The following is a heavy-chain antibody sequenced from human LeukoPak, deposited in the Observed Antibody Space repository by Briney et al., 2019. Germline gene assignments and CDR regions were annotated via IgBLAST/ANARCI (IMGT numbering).Heavy chain of an antibody. CDR3: ERWFTITSGDYDILTSSYHRGMDV. J-gene: IGHJ6*02. CDR1: RYAFTGYN. CDR2: INPNSGGT. Sequence: APVNVSCKASRYAFTGYNLHWVRQAPAQGVEWMGWINPNSGGTNDTQMLQGRVTMTRDMYISTANIALSRLTSDDTAVYYCERWFTITSGDYDILTSSYHRGMDVWGQGTTVTVSS. V-gene: IGHV1-2*02. D-gene: IGHD3-9*01.